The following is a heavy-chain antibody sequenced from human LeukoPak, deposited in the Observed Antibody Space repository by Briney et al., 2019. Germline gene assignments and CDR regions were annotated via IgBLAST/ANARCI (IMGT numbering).Heavy chain of an antibody. D-gene: IGHD3-10*01. CDR2: ISWNSGSI. CDR1: GFTFDDYA. J-gene: IGHJ4*02. Sequence: PGGSLRLSCAASGFTFDDYAMHWVRQAPGKGLEWVSGISWNSGSIGYADSVKGRFTISRDNAKNSLYLQMNSLRAEDTALYYCTKGGADDYGSGSYYNSGYFDYWGQGTLVTVSS. CDR3: TKGGADDYGSGSYYNSGYFDY. V-gene: IGHV3-9*01.